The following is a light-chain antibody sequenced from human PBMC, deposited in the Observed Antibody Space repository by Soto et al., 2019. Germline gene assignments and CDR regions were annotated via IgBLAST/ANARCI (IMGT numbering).Light chain of an antibody. CDR3: QQYHNLPYT. CDR2: GAS. J-gene: IGKJ2*01. CDR1: QSVSTRS. V-gene: IGKV3-20*01. Sequence: EIVLTQSPGTLSLSPGERATLSCRASQSVSTRSLAWYQQKPGQAPRLLISGASSRAADIPDRFSGSGSGTDFTLTINRLEPEDIATYYCQQYHNLPYTFGQGTKLEIK.